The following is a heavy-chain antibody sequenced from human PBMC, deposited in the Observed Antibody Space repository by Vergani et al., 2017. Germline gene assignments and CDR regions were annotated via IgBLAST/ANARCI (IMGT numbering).Heavy chain of an antibody. D-gene: IGHD4-17*01. CDR1: GFTFSSYE. J-gene: IGHJ6*02. CDR2: ISSSGSTI. V-gene: IGHV3-48*03. CDR3: ARDLDYGDYDYYYYGMDV. Sequence: EVQLVESGGGLVQPGGSLRLSCAASGFTFSSYEMNWVRQAPGKGLEWVSYISSSGSTIYYADSVKGRFTFSRDNAKNSLYLQMNSLRAEDTAVYYCARDLDYGDYDYYYYGMDVWGQGTTVTVSS.